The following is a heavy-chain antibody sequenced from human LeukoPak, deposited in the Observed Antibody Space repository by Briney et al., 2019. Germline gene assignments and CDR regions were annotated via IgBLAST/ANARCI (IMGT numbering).Heavy chain of an antibody. V-gene: IGHV3-9*01. CDR2: IGWNSGTV. Sequence: PGRSLRLSCVASGFIFDDYGMHWVRQAPGKGLEWVSGIGWNSGTVGYADSVKGRFTISRDNSKNTLYVQVNSLGTEDTAAYYCAKGSYYDSSGSFYFDYWGQGTLVTVSS. CDR3: AKGSYYDSSGSFYFDY. CDR1: GFIFDDYG. D-gene: IGHD3-22*01. J-gene: IGHJ4*02.